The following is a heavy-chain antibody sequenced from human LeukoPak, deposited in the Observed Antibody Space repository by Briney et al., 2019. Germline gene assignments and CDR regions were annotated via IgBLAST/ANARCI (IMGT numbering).Heavy chain of an antibody. CDR1: GGSMSGFF. D-gene: IGHD2-2*01. Sequence: SETLSLTCTVSGGSMSGFFWTWIRQPPGRELEWIGSIYYSGSSTKYNPSLKSRVTISVDTSKSQFSLKLSSVTAADTAVYYCARSPPGRYCSSTSCQLDWFDPWGQGTLVTVSS. CDR2: IYYSGSST. CDR3: ARSPPGRYCSSTSCQLDWFDP. J-gene: IGHJ5*02. V-gene: IGHV4-59*12.